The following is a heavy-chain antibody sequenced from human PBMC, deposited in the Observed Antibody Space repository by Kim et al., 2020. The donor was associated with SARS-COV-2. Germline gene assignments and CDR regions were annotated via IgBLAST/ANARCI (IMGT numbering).Heavy chain of an antibody. V-gene: IGHV1-18*04. D-gene: IGHD3-3*01. CDR1: GYTFTSYG. J-gene: IGHJ4*02. Sequence: ASVKVSCKASGYTFTSYGISWVRQAPGQGLEWMGWISAYNGNTNYAQKLQGRVTMTTDTSTSTAYMELRSLRSDDTAVYYCARGPEPPYDFWSGYRGLFDYWGQGTLVTVSS. CDR2: ISAYNGNT. CDR3: ARGPEPPYDFWSGYRGLFDY.